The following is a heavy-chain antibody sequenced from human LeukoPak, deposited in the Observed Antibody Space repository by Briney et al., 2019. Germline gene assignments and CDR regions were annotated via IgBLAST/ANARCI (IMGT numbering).Heavy chain of an antibody. J-gene: IGHJ6*03. CDR3: AKAFFRGDFGYYYYMDV. D-gene: IGHD3-10*01. V-gene: IGHV3-11*04. Sequence: GGSLRLSCAASGVTFSDYYMSWVRQAPGKGLEWVSYISSSGSTIYYADSVKGRFTISRDNAKNSLYLQMNSLRAEDTAVYYCAKAFFRGDFGYYYYMDVWGKGTTVTISS. CDR1: GVTFSDYY. CDR2: ISSSGSTI.